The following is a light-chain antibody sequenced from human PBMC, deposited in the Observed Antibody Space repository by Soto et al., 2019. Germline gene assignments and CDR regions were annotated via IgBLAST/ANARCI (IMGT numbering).Light chain of an antibody. Sequence: EIVLSQSASTLSLSPGERATLSCGASQSVSSSRLAWYQQKPALAPRLLIYDGFLRATGIPDRFSGSGSGTDFTLTISRLEPEDFAVYYCQQYGNSPITFGHGTRLEI. V-gene: IGKV3D-20*01. J-gene: IGKJ5*01. CDR1: QSVSSSR. CDR2: DGF. CDR3: QQYGNSPIT.